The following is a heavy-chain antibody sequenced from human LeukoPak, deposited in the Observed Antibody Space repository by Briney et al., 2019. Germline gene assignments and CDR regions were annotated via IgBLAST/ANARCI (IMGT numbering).Heavy chain of an antibody. CDR1: GYTFTSYY. J-gene: IGHJ4*02. V-gene: IGHV1-18*04. Sequence: ASVKVSRKTSGYTFTSYYVSWVRQAPGQGLEWMGWTSGYNAKTKYVQKFQGRITMTIDTSTTTAYMELRSLTSDDTAVYYCARVRDYYASSDYSDYWGQGTLVTVSS. CDR2: TSGYNAKT. CDR3: ARVRDYYASSDYSDY. D-gene: IGHD3-22*01.